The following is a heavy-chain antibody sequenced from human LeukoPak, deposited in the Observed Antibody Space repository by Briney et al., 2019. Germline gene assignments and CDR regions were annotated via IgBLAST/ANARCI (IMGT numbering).Heavy chain of an antibody. CDR3: TTGGNVFVAGTRAFDL. CDR1: GFTFSNDW. Sequence: GGSLRLSCAASGFTFSNDWMNWVRQAPGKGLEWVGRIKSKIDGGATDYAAPVKGRFTISRDDSKNTLYLQMNSPKTEDTAVYYCTTGGNVFVAGTRAFDLWGQGTMVTVSS. J-gene: IGHJ3*01. V-gene: IGHV3-15*07. CDR2: IKSKIDGGAT. D-gene: IGHD6-19*01.